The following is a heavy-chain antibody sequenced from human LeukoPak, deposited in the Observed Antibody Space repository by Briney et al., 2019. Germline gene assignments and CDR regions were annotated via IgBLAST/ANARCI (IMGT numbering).Heavy chain of an antibody. D-gene: IGHD3-10*01. Sequence: PGGSLRLSCAASGFTFSSYWMHWVRQAPGKGLVWVSRINSDGSRTSYADSVKGRFTISRDNAKNTLYLQMNSLRAEDTAVYYCARDRAFYFGSGDIGYWGQGTLVTVSS. V-gene: IGHV3-74*01. CDR2: INSDGSRT. CDR1: GFTFSSYW. J-gene: IGHJ4*02. CDR3: ARDRAFYFGSGDIGY.